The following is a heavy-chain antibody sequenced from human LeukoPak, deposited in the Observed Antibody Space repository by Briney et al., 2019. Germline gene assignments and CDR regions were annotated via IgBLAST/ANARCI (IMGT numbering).Heavy chain of an antibody. CDR2: LNPNSGDT. CDR3: ARGTTHLWFGEGGNALDI. J-gene: IGHJ3*02. V-gene: IGHV1-2*02. Sequence: ASVKVSCKASGYTFTGSYLHWVRQAPGQGLEWMGWLNPNSGDTKDALKFQGRVTMTRDTSINTAYMELSRLTSDDTDVYYCARGTTHLWFGEGGNALDIWGQGTMVTVSS. D-gene: IGHD3-10*01. CDR1: GYTFTGSY.